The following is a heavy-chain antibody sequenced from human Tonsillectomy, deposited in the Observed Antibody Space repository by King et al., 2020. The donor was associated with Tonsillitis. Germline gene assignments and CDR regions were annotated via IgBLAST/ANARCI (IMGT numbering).Heavy chain of an antibody. CDR1: GYTFTSYY. J-gene: IGHJ4*02. Sequence: QLVQSGAEVKKPGASVKVSCKASGYTFTSYYMHWVRQAPGQGLEWMGIINPSGGSTSYAQKFQGRVTMTRDTSTSTVYMELSSLRSEDTAVYYCARDPGWYSSGYYDGLDYWGQGTLVTVSS. CDR3: ARDPGWYSSGYYDGLDY. D-gene: IGHD3-22*01. CDR2: INPSGGST. V-gene: IGHV1-46*03.